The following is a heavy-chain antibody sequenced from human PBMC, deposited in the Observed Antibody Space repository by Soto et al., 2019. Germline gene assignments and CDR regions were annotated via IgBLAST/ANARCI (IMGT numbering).Heavy chain of an antibody. V-gene: IGHV1-69*05. CDR1: GGTFSSYA. Sequence: SVKVSCKASGGTFSSYAISWVRQPPGQGLEWMGGIIPIFGNTNFAQKFQGKVTMTTDTPTSTAYMELRSLRSDDTAVYYCARDGTRTGTTEDYYYYGMDVWGQGTTVTVSS. J-gene: IGHJ6*02. CDR2: IIPIFGNT. D-gene: IGHD1-1*01. CDR3: ARDGTRTGTTEDYYYYGMDV.